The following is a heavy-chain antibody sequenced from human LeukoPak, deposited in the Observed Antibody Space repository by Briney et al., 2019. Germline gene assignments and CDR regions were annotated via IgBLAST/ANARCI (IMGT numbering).Heavy chain of an antibody. CDR2: INPNSGGT. Sequence: ASVKVSCKASGYTFTGYYMHWVRQAPGQGLEWMGWINPNSGGTNYAQKFQGRVTITADESTSTAYMELSSLRSEDTAVYYCARRPYYDSSGPRWASWFDPWGQGTLVTVSS. CDR1: GYTFTGYY. D-gene: IGHD3-22*01. J-gene: IGHJ5*02. CDR3: ARRPYYDSSGPRWASWFDP. V-gene: IGHV1-2*02.